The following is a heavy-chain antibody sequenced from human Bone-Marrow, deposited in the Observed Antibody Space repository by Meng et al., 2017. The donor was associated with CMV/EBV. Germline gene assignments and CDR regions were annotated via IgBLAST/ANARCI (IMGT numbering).Heavy chain of an antibody. CDR3: AKSLSPDLDCSSTSRYFYGYYYGMDV. D-gene: IGHD2-2*01. J-gene: IGHJ6*02. CDR1: GFTFSSYA. CDR2: ISGSGGST. Sequence: GGSLRLSCAASGFTFSSYAMSWVRQAPGKGLEWVSAISGSGGSTYYADSVKGRFTISRDNSKNTLYLQMNSLRAEDTAVYYCAKSLSPDLDCSSTSRYFYGYYYGMDVWGQGTTVTVSS. V-gene: IGHV3-23*01.